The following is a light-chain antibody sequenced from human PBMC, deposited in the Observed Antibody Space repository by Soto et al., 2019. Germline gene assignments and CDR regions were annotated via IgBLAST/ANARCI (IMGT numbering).Light chain of an antibody. CDR1: QNVATN. CDR3: QQYNNWPQT. V-gene: IGKV3-15*01. CDR2: GAS. Sequence: EAVLTQSPATLSVSPGEGATLSCRASQNVATNLAWYQQRPGQAPRLLIYGASKRAIGLPARFSGSGSGTEFTFTITSLQSEDFAVYYCQQYNNWPQTFGQGTKVEIK. J-gene: IGKJ1*01.